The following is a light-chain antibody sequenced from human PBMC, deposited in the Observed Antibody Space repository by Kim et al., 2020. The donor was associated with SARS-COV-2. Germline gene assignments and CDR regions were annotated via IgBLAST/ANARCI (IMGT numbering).Light chain of an antibody. J-gene: IGLJ2*01. CDR2: QDI. CDR3: QAWDSGTAVV. Sequence: VAPGQTASIPCSGDELDDKYVFWNQQKPGQSPVLVIYQDIKRPSGIPGRFSASNFGNAATLTISGTQATDEADYYCQAWDSGTAVVFGEGTQLTVL. CDR1: ELDDKY. V-gene: IGLV3-1*01.